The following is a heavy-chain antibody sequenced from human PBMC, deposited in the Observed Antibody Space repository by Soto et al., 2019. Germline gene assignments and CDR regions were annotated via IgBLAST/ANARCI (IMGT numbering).Heavy chain of an antibody. Sequence: QVQLVQSGAEVKKPGSSVKVSCKASGVTFGSYAISWVRQAPGQGLEGMGGIIPITGTANYAQKFQGRVTIDADESTSTAYMELSSLRSEDTAVYYCARSQGSSTSLEIYYYYYYGMDVWGQGTTVTVSS. D-gene: IGHD2-2*01. CDR1: GVTFGSYA. J-gene: IGHJ6*02. CDR3: ARSQGSSTSLEIYYYYYYGMDV. CDR2: IIPITGTA. V-gene: IGHV1-69*01.